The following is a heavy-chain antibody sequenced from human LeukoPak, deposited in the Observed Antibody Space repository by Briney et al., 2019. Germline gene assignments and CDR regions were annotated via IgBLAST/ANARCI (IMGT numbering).Heavy chain of an antibody. D-gene: IGHD3-10*01. Sequence: GTSVKVSCKASEFTSSAMQWVRQARGQRLEWIGWIVVGSGNTNYAQRFQERVSITRDMSTSTAYMELSSLRSEDTAVYYCARPMVRGIPFNWFDPWGQGTLVTVSS. CDR2: IVVGSGNT. J-gene: IGHJ5*02. V-gene: IGHV1-58*02. CDR1: EFTSSA. CDR3: ARPMVRGIPFNWFDP.